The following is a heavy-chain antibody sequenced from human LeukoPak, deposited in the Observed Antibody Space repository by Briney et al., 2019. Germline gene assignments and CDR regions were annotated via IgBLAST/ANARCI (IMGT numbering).Heavy chain of an antibody. D-gene: IGHD2-2*01. CDR1: AFTFHDYG. V-gene: IGHV3-20*04. Sequence: GGSLRLSCAASAFTFHDYGMSWVRQAPGKGLEWVSSINWNSGSTGYADSVKGRFSISRDNGKNSLYLRMNSLRAEDTALYYCARAKDCSSITCPFDIWGQGTMVTVSS. CDR3: ARAKDCSSITCPFDI. CDR2: INWNSGST. J-gene: IGHJ3*02.